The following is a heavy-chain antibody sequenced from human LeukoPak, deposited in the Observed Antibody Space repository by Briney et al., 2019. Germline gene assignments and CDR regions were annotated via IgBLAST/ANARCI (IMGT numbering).Heavy chain of an antibody. J-gene: IGHJ4*02. CDR2: IYTSGST. CDR1: GGSISSYY. D-gene: IGHD3-22*01. CDR3: ARVGVLIYDSSGYYDYFDY. V-gene: IGHV4-4*07. Sequence: KPSETLSLTCTVSGGSISSYYWSWIRQPAGKGLERIGRIYTSGSTNYNPSLKSRVTMSVDTSKNQFSLKLSSVTAADTAVYYCARVGVLIYDSSGYYDYFDYWGQGTLVTVSS.